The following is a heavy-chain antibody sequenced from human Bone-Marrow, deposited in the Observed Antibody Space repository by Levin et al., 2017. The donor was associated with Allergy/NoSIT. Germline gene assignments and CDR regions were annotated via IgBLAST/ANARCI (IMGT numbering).Heavy chain of an antibody. CDR3: ARGETCMVTTWFDP. J-gene: IGHJ5*02. Sequence: ASETLSLTCTVSGASISSDDYYWSWIRQPPGKGLEWIGYIYYSGSTYYNPSLKSRVAISVDTSKNQVSLKLNSVTAADTAVYFCARGETCMVTTWFDPWGQGTLVTVSS. V-gene: IGHV4-30-4*01. CDR2: IYYSGST. D-gene: IGHD5-18*01. CDR1: GASISSDDYY.